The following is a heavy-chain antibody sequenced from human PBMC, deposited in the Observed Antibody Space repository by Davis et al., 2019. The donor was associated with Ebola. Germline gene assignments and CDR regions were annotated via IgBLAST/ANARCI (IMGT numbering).Heavy chain of an antibody. V-gene: IGHV4-38-2*02. CDR1: GYSISSDYY. Sequence: SETLSLTCSVSGYSISSDYYWGWIRQPPGKGLEWIGNIYHSGSTYYNPSLKSRVTISVDTSKNQFSLRLTSVTAADTAIYYCARDILAAGPDDYWGQGTLVTVSS. D-gene: IGHD6-13*01. J-gene: IGHJ4*02. CDR3: ARDILAAGPDDY. CDR2: IYHSGST.